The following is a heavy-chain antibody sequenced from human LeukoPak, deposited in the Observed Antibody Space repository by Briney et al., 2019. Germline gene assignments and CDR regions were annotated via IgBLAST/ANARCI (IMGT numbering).Heavy chain of an antibody. D-gene: IGHD1-26*01. CDR1: GFTFSNYA. CDR2: ISGNGGTT. Sequence: PGGSLRLSCAASGFTFSNYAINWVRQAPGKGPEWVSAISGNGGTTYYGDSVKGRFTNSRDNSKNTLILQMNSLRAEDTAVYYCAKTYVDTTFYDSWGQGTLVTVSS. V-gene: IGHV3-23*01. CDR3: AKTYVDTTFYDS. J-gene: IGHJ4*02.